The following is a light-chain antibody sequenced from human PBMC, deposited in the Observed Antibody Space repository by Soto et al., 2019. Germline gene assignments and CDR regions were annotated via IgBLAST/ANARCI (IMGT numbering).Light chain of an antibody. Sequence: EIVMTQSPAALSLSPGERATLSCRASQTVSRSLAWYQQKPGQAPRLLIYAASTRATGIPDRFSGSGSGTDVTLTISGLQSEDFAVYYCQQYIDWPPYTFGQGTKLEIK. V-gene: IGKV3D-15*01. CDR2: AAS. CDR1: QTVSRS. J-gene: IGKJ2*01. CDR3: QQYIDWPPYT.